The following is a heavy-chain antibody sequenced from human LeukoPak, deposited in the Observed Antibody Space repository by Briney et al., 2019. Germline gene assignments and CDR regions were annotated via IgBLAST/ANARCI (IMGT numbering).Heavy chain of an antibody. Sequence: PSETLSLTCTVSGGSISSYYWNWIRQPAGKGLEWIGRICTSGSTNYNPSLKSRVTMSVDTSKNQFSPKLSSVTAADTAVYYCARDVDYGDYDYWGQGTLVTVSS. J-gene: IGHJ4*02. V-gene: IGHV4-4*07. CDR2: ICTSGST. D-gene: IGHD4-17*01. CDR1: GGSISSYY. CDR3: ARDVDYGDYDY.